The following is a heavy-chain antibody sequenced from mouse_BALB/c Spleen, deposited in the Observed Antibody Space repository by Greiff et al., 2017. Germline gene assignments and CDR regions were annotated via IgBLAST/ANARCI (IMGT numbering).Heavy chain of an antibody. Sequence: VQLKESGPGLVQPSQSLSITCTVSGFSLTSYGVHWVRQSPGKGLEWLGVIWSGGSTDYNAAFISRLSISKDNSKSQVFFKMNSLQANDTAIYYCARSIWPYYYAMDYWGQGTSVTVSS. CDR1: GFSLTSYG. V-gene: IGHV2-2*02. J-gene: IGHJ4*01. D-gene: IGHD1-1*02. CDR3: ARSIWPYYYAMDY. CDR2: IWSGGST.